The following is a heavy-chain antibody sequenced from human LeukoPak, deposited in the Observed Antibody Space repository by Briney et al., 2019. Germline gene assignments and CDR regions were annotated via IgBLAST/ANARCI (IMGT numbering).Heavy chain of an antibody. CDR2: IWYDGSNK. CDR1: GFTFSSYG. Sequence: GGSLRLSCAASGFTFSSYGMHWVRQAPGKGLEWVAVIWYDGSNKYYADSVEGRFTISRDNSKNTLYLQMNSLRAEDTAVYYCATAGYSSGWYNFDYWGQGTLVTVSS. V-gene: IGHV3-33*01. D-gene: IGHD6-19*01. J-gene: IGHJ4*02. CDR3: ATAGYSSGWYNFDY.